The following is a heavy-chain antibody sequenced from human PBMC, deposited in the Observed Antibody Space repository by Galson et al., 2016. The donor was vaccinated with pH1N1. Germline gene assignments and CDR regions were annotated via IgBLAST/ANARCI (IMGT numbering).Heavy chain of an antibody. V-gene: IGHV3-48*01. J-gene: IGHJ3*01. CDR2: IGRRGDVI. D-gene: IGHD1-20*01. CDR1: EFTFSSYG. CDR3: KAYNWGSPFDV. Sequence: SLRLSCAASEFTFSSYGMNWVRQAPGKGLEWVSFIGRRGDVIYYADSVRGRFTISRDNVRNSLYLQMNSLRAEDTAMYYCKAYNWGSPFDVWGQGAMVAV.